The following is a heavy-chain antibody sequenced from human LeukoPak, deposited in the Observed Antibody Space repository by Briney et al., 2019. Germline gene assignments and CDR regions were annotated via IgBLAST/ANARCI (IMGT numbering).Heavy chain of an antibody. CDR3: AGCSSTSCEDHAFDI. V-gene: IGHV1-69*01. CDR2: IIPIFGTA. Sequence: GASVKVSCKASGGTFSSYAISWVRQAPGQGLEWMGGIIPIFGTANYAQKFQGRVTITADESTSTAYMELSSLRSEDTAVYCCAGCSSTSCEDHAFDIWGQGTMVTVSS. D-gene: IGHD2-2*01. CDR1: GGTFSSYA. J-gene: IGHJ3*02.